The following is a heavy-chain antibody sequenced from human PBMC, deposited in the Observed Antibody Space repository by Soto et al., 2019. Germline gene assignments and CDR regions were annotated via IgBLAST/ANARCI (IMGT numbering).Heavy chain of an antibody. CDR3: ARESYDSLWGTNGGIY. CDR1: GLSLSSYE. J-gene: IGHJ4*02. Sequence: GLLRLSFTASGLSLSSYEMNWVRQAPGKGLEWVSYISSSGSTTYYADSVKGRFTISRDNAKNSLYLQMHSMRAEDTAFYYCARESYDSLWGTNGGIYWGQGTLVTVSS. CDR2: ISSSGSTT. D-gene: IGHD3-16*01. V-gene: IGHV3-48*03.